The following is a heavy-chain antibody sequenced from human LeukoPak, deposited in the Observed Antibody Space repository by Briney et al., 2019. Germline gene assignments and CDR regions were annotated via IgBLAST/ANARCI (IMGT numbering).Heavy chain of an antibody. V-gene: IGHV1-69*04. CDR1: GGTFSSYA. D-gene: IGHD5-18*01. Sequence: GASVKVSCKASGGTFSSYAISWVRQAPGQGLEWMGRIFPILGIANYAQKFQGRVTITADKSTSTAYMELSSLRSEDTAVYYCAGRDTAMVTFYFDYWGQGTLVTVSS. CDR2: IFPILGIA. CDR3: AGRDTAMVTFYFDY. J-gene: IGHJ4*02.